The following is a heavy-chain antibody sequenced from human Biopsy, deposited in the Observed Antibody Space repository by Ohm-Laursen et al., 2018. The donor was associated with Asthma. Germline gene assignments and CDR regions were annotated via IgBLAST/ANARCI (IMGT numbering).Heavy chain of an antibody. D-gene: IGHD3-22*01. V-gene: IGHV4-31*03. CDR1: GGSISSGGYY. CDR2: VYHSGTS. J-gene: IGHJ4*02. Sequence: SETLSLTCTVAGGSISSGGYYWSRIRQHPGKGLEWIGYVYHSGTSYYNPSLKSRVTISVDTSKNQFSLNLNSVTAADTAVYFCARVAYYNARRGYYYLFDYWGQGTLVAVSS. CDR3: ARVAYYNARRGYYYLFDY.